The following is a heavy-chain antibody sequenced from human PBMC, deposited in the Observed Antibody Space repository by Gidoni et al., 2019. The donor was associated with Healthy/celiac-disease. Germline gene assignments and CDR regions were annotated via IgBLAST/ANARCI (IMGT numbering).Heavy chain of an antibody. CDR1: GYTFTSYY. D-gene: IGHD6-13*01. Sequence: QVQLVQSGAEVKKPGASVKVSCTASGYTFTSYYIPWVRQAPGQGPEWMGIINPSGGSTSYEQKFQGRVTMTRDTSTSTVYMELSSLRSEDTAVYYCAREVLGYSSSWLDLGPYYFDYWGQGTLVTVSS. CDR3: AREVLGYSSSWLDLGPYYFDY. V-gene: IGHV1-46*03. CDR2: INPSGGST. J-gene: IGHJ4*01.